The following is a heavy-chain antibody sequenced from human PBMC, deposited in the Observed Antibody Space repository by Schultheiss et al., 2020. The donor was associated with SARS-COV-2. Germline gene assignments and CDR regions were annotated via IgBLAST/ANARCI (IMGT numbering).Heavy chain of an antibody. CDR2: ISWNSGSI. V-gene: IGHV3-11*04. Sequence: GGSLRLSCAASGFTFSDYYMSWIRQAPGKGLEWVSGISWNSGSIGYADSVKGRFTISRDNSKNTLYLQMNSLRAEDTAVYYCARDGGSYYDILTPPDYWGQGTLVTVSS. J-gene: IGHJ4*02. CDR3: ARDGGSYYDILTPPDY. D-gene: IGHD3-9*01. CDR1: GFTFSDYY.